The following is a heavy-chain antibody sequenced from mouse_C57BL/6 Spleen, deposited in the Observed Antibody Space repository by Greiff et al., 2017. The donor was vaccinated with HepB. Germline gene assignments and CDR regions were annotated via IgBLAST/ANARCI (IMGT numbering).Heavy chain of an antibody. CDR2: IDPSDSYT. CDR3: ASLGRDWYFDV. Sequence: QVQLQQPGAELVMPGASVKLSCKASGYTFTSYWMHWVKQRPGQGLEWIGEIDPSDSYTNYNQKFKGKSTLTVDKSSSTAYRQLSSLTSEDSAVYYCASLGRDWYFDVWGTGTTVTVSS. J-gene: IGHJ1*03. CDR1: GYTFTSYW. V-gene: IGHV1-69*01. D-gene: IGHD3-1*01.